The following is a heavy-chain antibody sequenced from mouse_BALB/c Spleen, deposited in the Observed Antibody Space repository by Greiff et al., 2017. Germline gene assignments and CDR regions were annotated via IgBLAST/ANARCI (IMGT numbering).Heavy chain of an antibody. J-gene: IGHJ4*01. CDR1: GFTFSSYG. CDR2: ISSGGSYT. Sequence: EVMLVESGGDLVKPGGSLKLSCAASGFTFSSYGMSWVRQTPDKRLEWVATISSGGSYTYYPDSVKGRFTISRDNAKNTLYLQMSSLKSEDTAMYYCARRGDSSCYDYYAMDYWGQGTSVTVSS. D-gene: IGHD3-1*01. CDR3: ARRGDSSCYDYYAMDY. V-gene: IGHV5-6*02.